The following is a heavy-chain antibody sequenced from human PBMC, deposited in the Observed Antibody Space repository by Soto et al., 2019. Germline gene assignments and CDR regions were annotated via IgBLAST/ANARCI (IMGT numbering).Heavy chain of an antibody. D-gene: IGHD1-26*01. V-gene: IGHV1-58*01. J-gene: IGHJ6*02. CDR2: IVVGSGNT. CDR3: AAGHSGYYYDYYYYGMDV. CDR1: GFTFTNSA. Sequence: SVKVSCKASGFTFTNSAVQWVRQARGQRLEWIGWIVVGSGNTNYAQKFQERVTITRDMSTSTAYMELGSLRSEDTAVYYCAAGHSGYYYDYYYYGMDVWGQGTTVTVSS.